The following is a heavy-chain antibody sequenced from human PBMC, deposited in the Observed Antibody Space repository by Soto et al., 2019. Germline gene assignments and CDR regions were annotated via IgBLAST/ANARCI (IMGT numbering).Heavy chain of an antibody. CDR2: INADGTST. V-gene: IGHV3-74*01. J-gene: IGHJ4*02. CDR1: GFTFSNSW. Sequence: GGSLRLSCAASGFTFSNSWMHWVRQVSGKGLEWVSRINADGTSTSYADSVKGRFTISRHNAKNTLYLHVNSLRAEDTAVYYCVKVLARGVGVPRFYFDSWGQGALVTVSS. CDR3: VKVLARGVGVPRFYFDS. D-gene: IGHD2-2*01.